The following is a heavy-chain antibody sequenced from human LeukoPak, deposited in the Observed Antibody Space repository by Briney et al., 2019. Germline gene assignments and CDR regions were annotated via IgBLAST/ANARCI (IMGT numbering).Heavy chain of an antibody. V-gene: IGHV5-10-1*01. CDR2: IDPSDSYT. Sequence: GESLRISCKGSGYSFTSYWISWVRQMPGKGLEWMGRIDPSDSYTNYSPSFQGHVTISADRSISTAYLQWSSLKASDTAMYYCAGAGIAVAGNAEYFQHWGQGTLVTVSS. CDR1: GYSFTSYW. D-gene: IGHD6-19*01. CDR3: AGAGIAVAGNAEYFQH. J-gene: IGHJ1*01.